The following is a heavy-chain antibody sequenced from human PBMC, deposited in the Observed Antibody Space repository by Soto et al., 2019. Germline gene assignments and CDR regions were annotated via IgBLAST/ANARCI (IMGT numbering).Heavy chain of an antibody. V-gene: IGHV1-18*01. CDR2: ISAYNGNT. J-gene: IGHJ4*02. CDR3: ARDIWQYSSGWSSAY. Sequence: QVQLVQSGAEVKKPGASVKVSCKASGYTFTSYGISWVRQAPGQGLEWMGWISAYNGNTNYAQKLQGRVTMTTDTPTSTADRELRSLRSDDTAVYYCARDIWQYSSGWSSAYWGQGTLVTVSS. CDR1: GYTFTSYG. D-gene: IGHD6-19*01.